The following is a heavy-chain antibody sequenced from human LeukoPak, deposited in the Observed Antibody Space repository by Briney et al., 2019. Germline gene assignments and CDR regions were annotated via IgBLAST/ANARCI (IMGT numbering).Heavy chain of an antibody. J-gene: IGHJ5*02. CDR1: GYTFTGYY. D-gene: IGHD6-19*01. V-gene: IGHV1-2*04. CDR3: ARDQGIAVAGTGYWFDP. Sequence: WASVTVSCTASGYTFTGYYMHWVRQAPGQGLEWMGWINPNSGGTNYAQKFQGWVTMTRDTSISTAYMELSRLRSDDTAVYYCARDQGIAVAGTGYWFDPWGQGTLVTVSS. CDR2: INPNSGGT.